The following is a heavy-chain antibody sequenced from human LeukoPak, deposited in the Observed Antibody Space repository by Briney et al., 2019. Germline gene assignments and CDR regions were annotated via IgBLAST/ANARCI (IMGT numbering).Heavy chain of an antibody. CDR1: GGSISSYY. CDR3: AREARMLESSRGSWFDP. CDR2: ISSSSSYI. D-gene: IGHD6-13*01. J-gene: IGHJ5*02. Sequence: PSETLSLTCTVSGGSISSYYWNWVRQAPGKGLEWVSSISSSSSYIYYADSVKGRFTISRDNAKNSLYLQMNSLRAEDTAVYYCAREARMLESSRGSWFDPWGQGTLVTVSS. V-gene: IGHV3-21*01.